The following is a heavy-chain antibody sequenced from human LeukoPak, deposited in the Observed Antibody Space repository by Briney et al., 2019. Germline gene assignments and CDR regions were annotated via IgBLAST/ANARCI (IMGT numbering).Heavy chain of an antibody. D-gene: IGHD6-25*01. CDR2: INPNSGGT. CDR3: ARSSGAYYYYMDV. CDR1: GYSFSGYY. V-gene: IGHV1-2*02. J-gene: IGHJ6*03. Sequence: ASVKVSCKASGYSFSGYYIHWVRQAPGQGLEWMGWINPNSGGTTYAQNFQGRVTMTRDASISTTYMELNRLTSDDTAVYFCARSSGAYYYYMDVWGKGTTVTVSS.